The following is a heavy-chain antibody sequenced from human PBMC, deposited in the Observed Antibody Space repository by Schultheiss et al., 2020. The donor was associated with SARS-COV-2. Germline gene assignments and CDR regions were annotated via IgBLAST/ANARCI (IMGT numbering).Heavy chain of an antibody. J-gene: IGHJ4*02. CDR2: ISSSSSYI. CDR3: ARGGSYGELLWYFDY. Sequence: GESLKISCAASGFTFSSYAMHWVRQAPGKGLEWVSSISSSSSYIYYADSVKGRFTISRDNAKNSLYLQMNSLRAEDTAVYYCARGGSYGELLWYFDYWGQGTLVTVSS. V-gene: IGHV3-21*01. D-gene: IGHD4-17*01. CDR1: GFTFSSYA.